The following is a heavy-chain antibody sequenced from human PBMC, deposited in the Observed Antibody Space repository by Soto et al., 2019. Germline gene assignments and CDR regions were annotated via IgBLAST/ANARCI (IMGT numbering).Heavy chain of an antibody. CDR3: ARDEWLEDYYYYGMDV. CDR2: INHSGST. D-gene: IGHD6-19*01. CDR1: GGSFSGYY. Sequence: PSETLSLTCAVYGGSFSGYYWSWIRQPPGKGLEWIGEINHSGSTNYNPSLKSRVTISVDTSKNQFSLKLSSVTAADTAVYYCARDEWLEDYYYYGMDVWGQGTTVTVSS. V-gene: IGHV4-34*01. J-gene: IGHJ6*02.